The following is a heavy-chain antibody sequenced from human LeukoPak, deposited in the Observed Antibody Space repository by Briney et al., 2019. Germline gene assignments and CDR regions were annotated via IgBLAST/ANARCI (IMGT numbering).Heavy chain of an antibody. CDR3: ARDVIRAGNENWFDP. CDR1: GGSISTNY. J-gene: IGHJ5*02. V-gene: IGHV4-59*01. CDR2: IYYSGGT. Sequence: PSETLSLTCSVSGGSISTNYWSWIRQPPGKELEWIGYIYYSGGTTKYNPSLKSRVTISADTSKNQFSLKVTSVTAADTAVYYCARDVIRAGNENWFDPWGPGTLVTVSS. D-gene: IGHD1-1*01.